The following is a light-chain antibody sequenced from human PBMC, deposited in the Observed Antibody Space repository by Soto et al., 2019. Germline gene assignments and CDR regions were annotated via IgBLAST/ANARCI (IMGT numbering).Light chain of an antibody. CDR1: SSDVGGYNY. J-gene: IGLJ3*02. Sequence: QSALTQPASVSGSPGQSITISCTGTSSDVGGYNYVFWYQQHPAKAPKLMIYEVSNRPSGVSHRFSGSKSGNTASLTISGLQAEDEADYYCFSYTTSSTRVFGGGTKLTVL. CDR3: FSYTTSSTRV. V-gene: IGLV2-14*01. CDR2: EVS.